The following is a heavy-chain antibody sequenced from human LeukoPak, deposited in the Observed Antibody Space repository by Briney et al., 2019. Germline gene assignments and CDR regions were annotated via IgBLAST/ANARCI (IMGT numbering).Heavy chain of an antibody. V-gene: IGHV3-21*01. CDR2: ISSSSSYI. CDR3: ARDEVTMVREVFDY. CDR1: GFTVSSNY. J-gene: IGHJ4*02. Sequence: PGGSLRLSCAASGFTVSSNYMNWVRQAPGKGLEWVSSISSSSSYIYYADSVKGRFTISRDNAKNSLYLQMNSLRAEDTAVYYCARDEVTMVREVFDYWGQGTLVTVSS. D-gene: IGHD3-10*01.